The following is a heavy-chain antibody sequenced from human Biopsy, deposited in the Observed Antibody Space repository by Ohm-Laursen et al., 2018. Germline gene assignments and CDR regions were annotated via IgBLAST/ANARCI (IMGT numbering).Heavy chain of an antibody. CDR1: GGSFSGYY. D-gene: IGHD6-19*01. Sequence: GTLSLTCAVYGGSFSGYYWSWIRQPPGKGLEWIGEINHSGSTNYIPSLKSRVTISVDTSKNQFSLKLSSVTAADTAVYYCARGRLRAVARFDYWGQGTLVTVSS. J-gene: IGHJ4*02. V-gene: IGHV4-34*01. CDR3: ARGRLRAVARFDY. CDR2: INHSGST.